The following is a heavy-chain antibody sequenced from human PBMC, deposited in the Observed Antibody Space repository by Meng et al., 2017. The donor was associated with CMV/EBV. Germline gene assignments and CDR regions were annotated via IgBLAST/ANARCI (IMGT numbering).Heavy chain of an antibody. J-gene: IGHJ6*02. D-gene: IGHD3-10*01. CDR1: GFTFSSYS. CDR2: ISSSSSYI. CDR3: ARDAPGSGSYYIPALSRNYGMDV. V-gene: IGHV3-21*01. Sequence: GGSLKISCAASGFTFSSYSMNWVRQAPGKGLEWVSSISSSSSYIYYADSVKGRFTISRDNAKNSLYLQMNSLRAEDTAVYYCARDAPGSGSYYIPALSRNYGMDVWGQGTTVTVSS.